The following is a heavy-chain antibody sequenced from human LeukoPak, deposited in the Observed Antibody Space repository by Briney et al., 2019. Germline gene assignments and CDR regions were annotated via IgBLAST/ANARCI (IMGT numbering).Heavy chain of an antibody. D-gene: IGHD3-3*01. CDR3: AREGGFYRPLDY. V-gene: IGHV4-59*12. J-gene: IGHJ4*02. CDR1: GVSISSYY. CDR2: IYYGGST. Sequence: SETLSLTCTVSGVSISSYYWSWIRQSPEKGLEWIGYIYYGGSTNYNPSLKSRVSISLDTSKNQLSLKLNSVTAADTAVYYCAREGGFYRPLDYSGQGTLVTVAP.